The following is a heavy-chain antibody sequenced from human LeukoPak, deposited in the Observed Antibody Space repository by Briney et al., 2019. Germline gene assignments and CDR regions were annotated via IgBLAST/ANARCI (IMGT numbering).Heavy chain of an antibody. CDR1: GGSISSRGYY. V-gene: IGHV4-39*01. CDR3: ARLENSYGSDAFDI. Sequence: NPSETLSLTCTVSGGSISSRGYYWGCIPQPPGKGLDWIVIIYYSGSTYYNPSLKSRVTISVDTSKNQFSLRLSSVTAADTAVYYCARLENSYGSDAFDIWGQGTMVTVSS. CDR2: IYYSGST. D-gene: IGHD5-18*01. J-gene: IGHJ3*02.